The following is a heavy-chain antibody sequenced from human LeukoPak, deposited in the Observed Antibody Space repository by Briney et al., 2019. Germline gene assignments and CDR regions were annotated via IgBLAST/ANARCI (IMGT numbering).Heavy chain of an antibody. D-gene: IGHD5-24*01. Sequence: ASVKVSCKASGYTFTGYYMHWVRQAPGQGLEWMGWINPNSGGTNYAQKFQGRVTMTRDTSISTACMELSRLRSDDTAVYYCARDGFFSDGYRWVDNWFDPWGQGTLVTVSS. CDR3: ARDGFFSDGYRWVDNWFDP. CDR1: GYTFTGYY. CDR2: INPNSGGT. V-gene: IGHV1-2*02. J-gene: IGHJ5*02.